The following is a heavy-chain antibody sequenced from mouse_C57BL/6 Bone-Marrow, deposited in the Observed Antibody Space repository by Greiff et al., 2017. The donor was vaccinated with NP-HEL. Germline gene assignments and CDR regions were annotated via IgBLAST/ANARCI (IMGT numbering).Heavy chain of an antibody. J-gene: IGHJ2*01. CDR2: INPYNGGT. Sequence: SGPVLVKPGASVKMSCKASGYTFTDYYMNWVKQSHGKSLEWIGVINPYNGGTSYNQKFKGKATLTVDKSSSTAYMELNSLTSEDSAVYYCAIKKDYGSSYFDYWGQGTTLTVSS. CDR1: GYTFTDYY. V-gene: IGHV1-19*01. D-gene: IGHD1-1*01. CDR3: AIKKDYGSSYFDY.